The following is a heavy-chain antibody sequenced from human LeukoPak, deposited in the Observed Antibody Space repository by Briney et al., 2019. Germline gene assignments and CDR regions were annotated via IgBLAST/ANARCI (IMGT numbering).Heavy chain of an antibody. Sequence: PSETLSLTCGVYGGSFSGYHWTWIRLRPGKGLEWIGDINHSGSTHYNPSLKSRVTISVDTSNNQFSLKLSSVTAADTAVYYCARDGGGTFGVVIGRGWFDPWGQGTLVTVSS. CDR1: GGSFSGYH. D-gene: IGHD3-3*01. CDR3: ARDGGGTFGVVIGRGWFDP. J-gene: IGHJ5*02. V-gene: IGHV4-34*01. CDR2: INHSGST.